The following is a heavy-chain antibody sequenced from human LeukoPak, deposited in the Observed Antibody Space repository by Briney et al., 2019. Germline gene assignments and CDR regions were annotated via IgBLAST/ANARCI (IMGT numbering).Heavy chain of an antibody. CDR3: ARHGIYYGLGSSYGLPNWFDP. CDR1: GGSFSGYY. J-gene: IGHJ5*02. D-gene: IGHD3-10*01. Sequence: PSETLSLTCAVYGGSFSGYYWGWIRQPPGKGLEWIGSIYYSGSTYYNPSLKSRVTMSVDRSKNQFSLKLSSVTAADTAVYYCARHGIYYGLGSSYGLPNWFDPWGQGTLVTVSS. CDR2: IYYSGST. V-gene: IGHV4-39*01.